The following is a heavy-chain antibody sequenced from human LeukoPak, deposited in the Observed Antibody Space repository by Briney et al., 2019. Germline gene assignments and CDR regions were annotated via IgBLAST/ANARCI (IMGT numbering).Heavy chain of an antibody. D-gene: IGHD1-7*01. CDR2: ISGSGGST. J-gene: IGHJ4*02. CDR3: AKRGTELELAD. V-gene: IGHV3-23*01. CDR1: GLTFSSYE. Sequence: GGSLRLSCAASGLTFSSYEMNWVRQAPGKGLEWVSAISGSGGSTYYADSVKGRFTISRDNSKNTLYLQMNSLRAEDTAVYYCAKRGTELELADWGQGTLVIVSS.